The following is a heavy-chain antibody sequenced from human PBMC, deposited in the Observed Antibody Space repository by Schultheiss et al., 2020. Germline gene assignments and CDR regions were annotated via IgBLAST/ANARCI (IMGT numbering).Heavy chain of an antibody. J-gene: IGHJ6*02. CDR3: ARRGDMDV. Sequence: SETLSLTCTVSGGSISSYYWSWIRQPPGKGLEWIGYIYYSGSTYYNPSLKSRVTISVDTSKNQFSLQLSSVTAADTAVYYCARRGDMDVWGQGTTVTVSS. CDR1: GGSISSYY. CDR2: IYYSGST. V-gene: IGHV4-59*08.